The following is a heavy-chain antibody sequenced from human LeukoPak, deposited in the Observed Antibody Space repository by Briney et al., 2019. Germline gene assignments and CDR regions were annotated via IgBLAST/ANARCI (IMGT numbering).Heavy chain of an antibody. D-gene: IGHD6-13*01. CDR1: GYTFTGYY. J-gene: IGHJ6*03. CDR2: INPKNGGS. CDR3: ARYVEQQQYYYYYYYMDV. Sequence: ASVKVSCKASGYTFTGYYMHWVRQAPGQGLEWVGWINPKNGGSNYAQKFQGRVTMTRDRSISTAYMELSRLTSDDTAVYYCARYVEQQQYYYYYYYMDVWGKGTTVTISS. V-gene: IGHV1-2*02.